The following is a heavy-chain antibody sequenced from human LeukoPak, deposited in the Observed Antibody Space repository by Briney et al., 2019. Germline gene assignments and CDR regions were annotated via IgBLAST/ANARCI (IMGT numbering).Heavy chain of an antibody. CDR3: VRSGYDYDWFDP. CDR1: GYTFTGYY. V-gene: IGHV1-69*08. Sequence: SVKVSCKASGYTFTGYYIHWVRQAPGQGLEWMGRIIPLLGTTHCAQNFQGRFTMTADKSTTSVYMELSSLRSEDTAVYYCVRSGYDYDWFDPWGQGTLVTVSS. J-gene: IGHJ5*02. CDR2: IIPLLGTT. D-gene: IGHD5-12*01.